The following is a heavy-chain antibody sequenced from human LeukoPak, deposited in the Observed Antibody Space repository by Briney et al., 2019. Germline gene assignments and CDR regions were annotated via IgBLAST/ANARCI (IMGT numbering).Heavy chain of an antibody. J-gene: IGHJ6*02. CDR1: GFTFSSYS. CDR2: ISSSSSYI. D-gene: IGHD3-9*01. V-gene: IGHV3-21*01. CDR3: ARFVLRYFDWYYGMDV. Sequence: GGSLRLSCAASGFTFSSYSMNWVRQAPGKGLEWVSSISSSSSYIYYADSVKGRFTTSRINAKNSMYLQMNSLRAEDTAVYYCARFVLRYFDWYYGMDVWGQGTTVTVSS.